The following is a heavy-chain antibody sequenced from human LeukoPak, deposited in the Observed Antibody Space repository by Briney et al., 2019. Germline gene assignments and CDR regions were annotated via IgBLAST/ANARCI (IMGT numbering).Heavy chain of an antibody. J-gene: IGHJ4*02. V-gene: IGHV3-21*01. Sequence: GGSLRLSCAASGFTFSSYSMNWVRQAPGKGLEWVSSISSSSSYIYYADSVKGRFTIPRDNAKNSLYLQMNSLRAEDTAVYYCARDLRAMVRGVIHYWGQGTLVTVSS. CDR2: ISSSSSYI. CDR3: ARDLRAMVRGVIHY. D-gene: IGHD3-10*01. CDR1: GFTFSSYS.